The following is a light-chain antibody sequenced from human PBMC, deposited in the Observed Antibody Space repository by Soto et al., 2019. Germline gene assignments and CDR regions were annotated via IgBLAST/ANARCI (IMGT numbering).Light chain of an antibody. CDR3: RSYTSASTHVV. CDR2: EVT. Sequence: QSVLTQPASVSGSPGQSITISCTGSSSDVGGYNYVSWYQEHPGKAPKLMIYEVTNRPSGVSNRFSGSKPGNTASLTISGLQAEDEADYYCRSYTSASTHVVFGGGTKVTVL. CDR1: SSDVGGYNY. J-gene: IGLJ2*01. V-gene: IGLV2-14*03.